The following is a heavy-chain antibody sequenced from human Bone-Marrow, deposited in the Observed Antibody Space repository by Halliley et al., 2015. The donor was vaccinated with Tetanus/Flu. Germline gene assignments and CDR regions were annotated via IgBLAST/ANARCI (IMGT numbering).Heavy chain of an antibody. D-gene: IGHD3-3*01. Sequence: TLSLTCTVSGDSITSSTYYWAWIRQPPGKGLEWIGNIYSGGSTYYNPSLESRITVSIATSRNQFSLKLTSVTAADTAVYYCAVLDYDVLSGYPYFDYWGQGTLVTVSS. CDR3: AVLDYDVLSGYPYFDY. CDR2: IYSGGST. V-gene: IGHV4-39*01. CDR1: GDSITSSTYY. J-gene: IGHJ4*02.